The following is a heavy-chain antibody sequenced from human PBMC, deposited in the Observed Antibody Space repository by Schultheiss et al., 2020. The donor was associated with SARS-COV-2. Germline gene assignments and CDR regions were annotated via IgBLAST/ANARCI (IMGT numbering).Heavy chain of an antibody. D-gene: IGHD2-2*01. CDR2: INHSGST. V-gene: IGHV4-34*01. J-gene: IGHJ6*02. Sequence: SETLSLTCAVYGGSFSGYYWSWIRQPPGKGLEWIGEINHSGSTNYNPSLKSRVTISVDTSKNQFSLKLSSVTAADTAVYYCARVGSRSTSLYYYGMDVWGQGTTVTVSS. CDR3: ARVGSRSTSLYYYGMDV. CDR1: GGSFSGYY.